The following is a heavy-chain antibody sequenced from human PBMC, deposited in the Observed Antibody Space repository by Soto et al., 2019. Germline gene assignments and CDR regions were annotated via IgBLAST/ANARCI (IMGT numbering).Heavy chain of an antibody. Sequence: EVQLLESGGGLVQPGGSLRLSCAASGFTLSSYAMSWVRQSPGKGLEWVSTTSGSGDDTYYADSVKGRFTISRDNSKNTLYLQINSLRAEDTAVYYCAKDPSRAYNYAYGMGGFDSWGQGTLVTVSS. J-gene: IGHJ4*02. CDR2: TSGSGDDT. V-gene: IGHV3-23*01. CDR1: GFTLSSYA. D-gene: IGHD5-18*01. CDR3: AKDPSRAYNYAYGMGGFDS.